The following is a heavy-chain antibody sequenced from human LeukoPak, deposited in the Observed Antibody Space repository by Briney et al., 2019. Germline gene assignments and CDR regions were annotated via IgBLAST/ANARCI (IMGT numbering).Heavy chain of an antibody. D-gene: IGHD3-9*01. V-gene: IGHV4-59*12. CDR1: NGFISGYY. J-gene: IGHJ4*02. CDR3: ARHDILTGYVDY. CDR2: IYSTGST. Sequence: SETLSLTCSVSNGFISGYYWTWIRQPPGKRLEWLGYIYSTGSTNYNPSLKSRVTMSVDTSKNQFSLKLSSVTAADTAVYYCARHDILTGYVDYWGQGTLVTVSS.